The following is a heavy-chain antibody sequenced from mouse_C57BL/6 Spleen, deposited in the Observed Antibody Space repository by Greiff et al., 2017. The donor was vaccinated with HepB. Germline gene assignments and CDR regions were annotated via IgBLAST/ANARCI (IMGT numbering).Heavy chain of an antibody. J-gene: IGHJ1*03. CDR2: INPNNGGT. Sequence: EVQLQQSGPELVKPGASVKISCKASGYTFTDYYMNWVKQSHGKSLEWIGDINPNNGGTSYNQKFKGKATLTVDKSSSTAYMELRSLTSEDSAVYYCARNYEDYWYFDVWGTGTTVTVSS. V-gene: IGHV1-26*01. D-gene: IGHD2-4*01. CDR1: GYTFTDYY. CDR3: ARNYEDYWYFDV.